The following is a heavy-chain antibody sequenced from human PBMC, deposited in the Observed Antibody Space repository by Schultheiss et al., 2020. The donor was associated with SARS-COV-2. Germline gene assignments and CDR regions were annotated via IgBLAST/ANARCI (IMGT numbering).Heavy chain of an antibody. CDR1: GFTFSDTF. J-gene: IGHJ4*02. Sequence: GGSLRLSCVASGFTFSDTFMTWIRQSPAKGLEWLSYISSSGSTIFYADSVKGRFTISRDNAKNSVYLQMNRLRADDTAVYYCARAGGNGLPGDYWGQGTLVTVSS. CDR3: ARAGGNGLPGDY. D-gene: IGHD4-23*01. CDR2: ISSSGSTI. V-gene: IGHV3-11*01.